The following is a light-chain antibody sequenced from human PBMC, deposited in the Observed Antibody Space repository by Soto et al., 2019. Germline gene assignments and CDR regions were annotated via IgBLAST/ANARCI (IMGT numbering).Light chain of an antibody. CDR1: NIESKS. J-gene: IGLJ1*01. CDR3: QVWDTISDHYV. Sequence: ELTQPPSVSVAPGQTARITCGGNNIESKSVHWYQQRPGQAPVLVIYVDSDRPSGIPDRFSASTSGNTAALTISRVEAGDEADYYCQVWDTISDHYVFGAGTKVNV. V-gene: IGLV3-21*02. CDR2: VDS.